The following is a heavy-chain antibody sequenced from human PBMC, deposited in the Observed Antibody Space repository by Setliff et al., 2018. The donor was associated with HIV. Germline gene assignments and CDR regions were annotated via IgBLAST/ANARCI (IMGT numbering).Heavy chain of an antibody. CDR3: AKVSTIFGQLKYYYGMDV. J-gene: IGHJ6*02. D-gene: IGHD3-3*01. CDR1: GFKFDDYG. Sequence: GGSLRLSCAASGFKFDDYGMNWGRQAPGKGLEWVSSISPSHDYIYYADSVKGRFTISRDNAKNSLYLQMNNLRGEDTAVYYCAKVSTIFGQLKYYYGMDVWGQGTTVTVTS. CDR2: ISPSHDYI. V-gene: IGHV3-21*01.